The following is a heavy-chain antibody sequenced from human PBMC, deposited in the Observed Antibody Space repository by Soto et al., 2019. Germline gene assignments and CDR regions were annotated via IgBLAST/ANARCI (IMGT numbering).Heavy chain of an antibody. V-gene: IGHV4-61*01. CDR3: ARDRRYYDSSGYRDAFDI. CDR1: GDSVSSGSYY. CDR2: IYYSGDT. Sequence: SETLSLTCTVSGDSVSSGSYYWSWIRQPPGKGLEWLGYIYYSGDTHYNPSLNSRITMSVDTSKNQFFLRLSSVTAADTAVYYCARDRRYYDSSGYRDAFDIWGQGTMVTVSS. J-gene: IGHJ3*02. D-gene: IGHD3-22*01.